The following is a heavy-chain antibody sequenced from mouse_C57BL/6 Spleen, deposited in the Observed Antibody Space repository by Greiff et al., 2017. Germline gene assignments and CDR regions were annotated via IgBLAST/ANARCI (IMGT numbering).Heavy chain of an antibody. J-gene: IGHJ4*01. V-gene: IGHV1-72*01. Sequence: QVQLKQPGAELVKPGASVKLSCKASGYTFTSYWMHWVKQRPGRGLEWIGRIDPNSGGTKYNEKFKSKATLTVDKPSSTAYMQLSSLTSEDSAVYYCARAEGYYAMDYWGQGTSVTVSS. CDR3: ARAEGYYAMDY. CDR2: IDPNSGGT. CDR1: GYTFTSYW.